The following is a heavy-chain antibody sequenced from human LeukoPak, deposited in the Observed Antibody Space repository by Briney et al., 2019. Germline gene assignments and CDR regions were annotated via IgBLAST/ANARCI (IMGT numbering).Heavy chain of an antibody. CDR1: GYTFTSYG. V-gene: IGHV1-18*01. Sequence: GASVKVSCKASGYTFTSYGISWVRQAPGQGLEWMGWISAYNGNTNYAQKLQGRVTMTTDTSTSTAYMELSSLRSEDTAVYYCARGRYFDWLPHLGYYYYMDVWGKGTTVTISS. CDR3: ARGRYFDWLPHLGYYYYMDV. D-gene: IGHD3-9*01. CDR2: ISAYNGNT. J-gene: IGHJ6*03.